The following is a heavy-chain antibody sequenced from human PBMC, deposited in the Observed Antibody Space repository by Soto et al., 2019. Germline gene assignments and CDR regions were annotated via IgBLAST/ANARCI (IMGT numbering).Heavy chain of an antibody. CDR1: GYTFTSYD. CDR2: MNPNSGNT. J-gene: IGHJ5*02. D-gene: IGHD6-13*01. CDR3: ARSASIAAAGTWFDP. Sequence: ASVKVSCKASGYTFTSYDINWVRQATGQGLEWMGWMNPNSGNTGYAQKFQGRVTMTRNTSISTAYMELSSLRSEDTAVYYCARSASIAAAGTWFDPWGQGTLVTVSS. V-gene: IGHV1-8*01.